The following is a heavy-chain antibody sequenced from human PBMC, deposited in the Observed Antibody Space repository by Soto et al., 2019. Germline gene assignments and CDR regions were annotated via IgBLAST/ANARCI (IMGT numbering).Heavy chain of an antibody. V-gene: IGHV4-34*01. CDR2: INHSGST. Sequence: QVQLQQWGAGLLKPSETLSLTCAVYGGSFSGYYWSWIRQPPGKGLEWIGEINHSGSTNYNPSLKSRVTMSVDTSKNQFSLKLSSVTAADTAVYYCARAPIAYCSGGSCYSGESDYWGQGTLVTVSS. CDR1: GGSFSGYY. CDR3: ARAPIAYCSGGSCYSGESDY. J-gene: IGHJ4*02. D-gene: IGHD2-15*01.